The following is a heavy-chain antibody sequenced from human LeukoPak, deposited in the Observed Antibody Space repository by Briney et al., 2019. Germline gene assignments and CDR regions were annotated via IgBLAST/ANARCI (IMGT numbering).Heavy chain of an antibody. V-gene: IGHV4-4*07. CDR1: GGSISSYY. Sequence: SETLSLTCTVSGGSISSYYWSWIRQPAGKGLEWIGRIYTGGSTTHNPSLKSRVTMSLDTSKNQFSLKLNSVTAADTAVYYCARDFSGFDYWVQGTLVIVSS. J-gene: IGHJ4*02. D-gene: IGHD3-10*01. CDR3: ARDFSGFDY. CDR2: IYTGGST.